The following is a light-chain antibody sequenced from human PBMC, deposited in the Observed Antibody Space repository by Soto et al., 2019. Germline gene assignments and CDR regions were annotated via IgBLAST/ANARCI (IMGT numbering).Light chain of an antibody. V-gene: IGKV1-39*01. CDR2: AAS. CDR3: QQSYNTPYT. Sequence: DIQMTQSLSSLSASVEDRVTIACRASQSISSSLNWYQQKPGEAPKLLIHAASSLQSEVPSRFSGSGSGTDFTLTISSLQPEDFATYYCQQSYNTPYTFGQGTKLEIK. CDR1: QSISSS. J-gene: IGKJ2*01.